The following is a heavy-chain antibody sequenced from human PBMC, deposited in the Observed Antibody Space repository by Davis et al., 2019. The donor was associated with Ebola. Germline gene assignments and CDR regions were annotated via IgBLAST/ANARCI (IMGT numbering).Heavy chain of an antibody. J-gene: IGHJ5*02. CDR3: ARVWYSSSWDGLDP. CDR2: ISSISSYI. D-gene: IGHD6-13*01. CDR1: GFTFSSYS. Sequence: GGALRLSCAASGFTFSSYSMNWVRQAPGTVLDLFSSISSISSYIYYADSVKGRFTISRDNAKNSLYLQMNSLRAEDTAVYYCARVWYSSSWDGLDPWGQGTLVTVSS. V-gene: IGHV3-21*04.